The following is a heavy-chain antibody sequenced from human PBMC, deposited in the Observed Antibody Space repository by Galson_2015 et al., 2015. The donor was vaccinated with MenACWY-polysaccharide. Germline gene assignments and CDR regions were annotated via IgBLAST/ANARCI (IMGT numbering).Heavy chain of an antibody. V-gene: IGHV4-4*02. CDR3: VRGYCGYGSSTGGSWLDH. Sequence: SESLSLTCAVSGGSISSSNWRGWGRQRPGKGLEWIGPIYNSGSTISKPTLKSIFTMSVDTFRNQFFLFLTSVTAADTAVYYCVRGYCGYGSSTGGSWLDHWGQGTLVTVSS. D-gene: IGHD3-10*01. J-gene: IGHJ5*02. CDR1: GGSISSSNW. CDR2: IYNSGST.